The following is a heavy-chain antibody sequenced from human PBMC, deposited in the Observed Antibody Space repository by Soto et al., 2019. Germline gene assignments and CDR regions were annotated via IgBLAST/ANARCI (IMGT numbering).Heavy chain of an antibody. V-gene: IGHV4-59*01. D-gene: IGHD2-15*01. Sequence: SETLSLTCTVSGGSISSYYWSWIRQHPGKGLEWIGYIYYSGSTNYNPSLKSRVTISVDTSKNQFSLKLSSVTAADTAVYYCAGGALGYCSGGSCPYAFDIWGQGTMVTVSS. CDR2: IYYSGST. J-gene: IGHJ3*02. CDR3: AGGALGYCSGGSCPYAFDI. CDR1: GGSISSYY.